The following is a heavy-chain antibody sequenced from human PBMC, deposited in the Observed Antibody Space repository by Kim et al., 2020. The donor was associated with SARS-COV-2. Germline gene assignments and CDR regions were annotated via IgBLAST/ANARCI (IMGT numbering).Heavy chain of an antibody. CDR3: ARARSGRMDAFDI. J-gene: IGHJ3*02. CDR1: GGTFSSYA. D-gene: IGHD3-10*01. CDR2: IIPIFGTA. V-gene: IGHV1-69*13. Sequence: SVKVSCKASGGTFSSYAISWVRQAPGQGLEWMGGIIPIFGTANYAQKFQGRVTITADESTSTAYMELSSLRSEDTAVYYCARARSGRMDAFDIWGQGTMVTVSS.